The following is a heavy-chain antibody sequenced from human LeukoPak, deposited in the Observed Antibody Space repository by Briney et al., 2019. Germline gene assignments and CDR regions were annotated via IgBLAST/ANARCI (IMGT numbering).Heavy chain of an antibody. V-gene: IGHV3-48*02. CDR3: AKPVGYSFPLFGP. J-gene: IGHJ5*02. CDR2: ISSSSSTI. CDR1: GFTFSSYS. Sequence: PGGSLRLSCAASGFTFSSYSMDWVRQAPGKGLEWVSYISSSSSTIYYADSVKGRFTISRDNAKNSLYLQMNSLRDEDTAVYYCAKPVGYSFPLFGPWGQGTLVTVSS. D-gene: IGHD2-15*01.